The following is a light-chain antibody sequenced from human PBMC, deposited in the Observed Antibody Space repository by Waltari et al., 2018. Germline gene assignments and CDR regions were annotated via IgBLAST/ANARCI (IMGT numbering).Light chain of an antibody. CDR2: QVS. CDR1: QSLLYSNGNVY. V-gene: IGKV2-30*01. J-gene: IGKJ3*01. CDR3: LQVPFT. Sequence: GVLTQSPLSLAVTLGQPASISCKSSQSLLYSNGNVYLDWYLQRPVQSPRRLIYQVSKRDSGVPDRFSGSGSDTDFTLRISRVEADDVGTYYCLQVPFTFGPGTKMEVK.